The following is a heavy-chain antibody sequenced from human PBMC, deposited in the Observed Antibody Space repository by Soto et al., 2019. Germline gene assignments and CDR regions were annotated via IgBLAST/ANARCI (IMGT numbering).Heavy chain of an antibody. CDR3: ARETGPYYDYVWGSYRSYYFDY. Sequence: QVQLVQSGAEVKKPGSSVKVSCKASGGTFSSYAISWVRQAPGQGLEWMGGIIPIFGTANYAQKFQGRVTITADESTSTAYMELSSLRSEDTAVYYCARETGPYYDYVWGSYRSYYFDYWCQGTLVTVSS. CDR1: GGTFSSYA. D-gene: IGHD3-16*02. J-gene: IGHJ4*02. V-gene: IGHV1-69*01. CDR2: IIPIFGTA.